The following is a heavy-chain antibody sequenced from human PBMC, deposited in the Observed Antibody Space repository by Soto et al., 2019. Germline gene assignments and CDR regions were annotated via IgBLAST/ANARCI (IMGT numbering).Heavy chain of an antibody. Sequence: ASVKVSCKASGYTFTIHDIHWVRQAPGQGLEWMAGLNPHSGKAAYAQRFQGRLTMTGNASTSTAYMELSGLRSEDTAMCYCARVSSIAARRSYDSWGQGTLVTVSS. CDR3: ARVSSIAARRSYDS. V-gene: IGHV1-8*01. CDR1: GYTFTIHD. CDR2: LNPHSGKA. D-gene: IGHD6-6*01. J-gene: IGHJ4*02.